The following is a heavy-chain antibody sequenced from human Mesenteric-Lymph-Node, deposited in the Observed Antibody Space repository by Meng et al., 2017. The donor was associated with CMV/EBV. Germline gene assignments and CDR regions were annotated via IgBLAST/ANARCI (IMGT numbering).Heavy chain of an antibody. Sequence: SCAISGDSVSSNSAAWNWIRQSPSRGLEWLGRTYYRSKWYNDYAVPVKSRITINPDTSKDQFSLQLNSVTPEDTAVYYCAKEVFGVVIIGGYYFDYWGQGTLVTVSS. D-gene: IGHD3-3*01. V-gene: IGHV6-1*01. CDR2: TYYRSKWYN. CDR1: GDSVSSNSAA. CDR3: AKEVFGVVIIGGYYFDY. J-gene: IGHJ4*02.